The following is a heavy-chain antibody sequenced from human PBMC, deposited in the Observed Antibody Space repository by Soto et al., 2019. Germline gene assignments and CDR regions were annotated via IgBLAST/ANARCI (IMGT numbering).Heavy chain of an antibody. CDR1: GFDASVNF. CDR3: VRENYYYGLDV. CDR2: INNAYST. Sequence: EVQLEESGGTLVQPGGSLRLSCAASGFDASVNFMTWVRQAPGKGLEWVSAINNAYSTFYADSVKGRFTISRDNSKNTVYLQMTSLRVEDTAMYYCVRENYYYGLDVWGQGTAVTVSS. J-gene: IGHJ6*02. V-gene: IGHV3-66*01.